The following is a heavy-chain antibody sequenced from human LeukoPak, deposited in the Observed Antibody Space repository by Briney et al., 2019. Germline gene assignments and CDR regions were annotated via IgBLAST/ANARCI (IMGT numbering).Heavy chain of an antibody. CDR1: GGTFSSYA. CDR3: ASLGYYDSSGYYDY. V-gene: IGHV1-69*13. Sequence: GASVKVSCKASGGTFSSYATSWVRQAPGQGLEWMGGIIPIFGTANYAQKFQGRVTITADESTSTAYMELSSLRSEDTAVYYCASLGYYDSSGYYDYWGQGTLVTVSS. D-gene: IGHD3-22*01. CDR2: IIPIFGTA. J-gene: IGHJ4*02.